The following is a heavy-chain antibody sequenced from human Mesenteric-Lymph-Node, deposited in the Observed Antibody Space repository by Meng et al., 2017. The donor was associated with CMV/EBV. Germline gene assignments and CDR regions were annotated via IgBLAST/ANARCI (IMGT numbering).Heavy chain of an antibody. V-gene: IGHV4-39*01. D-gene: IGHD2-2*01. CDR2: IYYSGST. Sequence: SETLSLTCTVSGGSISSSSYYWGWIRQPPGKGLEWIGSIYYSGSTYYNPSLKSRVTISVDTSKNQFSLKLSSVTAADTAVYYCARGRPYHDPWGQGTLVTVSS. CDR1: GGSISSSSYY. J-gene: IGHJ5*02. CDR3: ARGRPYHDP.